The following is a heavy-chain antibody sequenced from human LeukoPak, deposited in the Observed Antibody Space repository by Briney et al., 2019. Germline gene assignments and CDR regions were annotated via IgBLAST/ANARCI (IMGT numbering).Heavy chain of an antibody. CDR3: VRDSYGGHRDFDF. J-gene: IGHJ4*02. D-gene: IGHD5-18*01. V-gene: IGHV4-39*01. CDR2: ICRDWVT. CDR1: GDSITTSNYC. Sequence: SETLSLTCTVSGDSITTSNYCWGWIRQPPGMGLEWIGTICRDWVTYYNPSLKSRVTTSVDTSKNQFSLKLSSVTAADTAVYHCVRDSYGGHRDFDFWGQGTLVTVSS.